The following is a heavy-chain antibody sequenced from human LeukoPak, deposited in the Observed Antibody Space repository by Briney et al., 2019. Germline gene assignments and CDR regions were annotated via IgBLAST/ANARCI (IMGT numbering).Heavy chain of an antibody. J-gene: IGHJ2*01. CDR2: IYYSGST. V-gene: IGHV4-59*01. CDR3: ARDRDPLTGYYPSWYFDL. CDR1: GGSISSYY. Sequence: SETLSLTCTVSGGSISSYYWSWIRQPPGKGLEWIGYIYYSGSTNYNPSLKSRVTISVDTSKNQFSLKLSSVTAADTAVYYCARDRDPLTGYYPSWYFDLWGRGTLVTVSS. D-gene: IGHD3-9*01.